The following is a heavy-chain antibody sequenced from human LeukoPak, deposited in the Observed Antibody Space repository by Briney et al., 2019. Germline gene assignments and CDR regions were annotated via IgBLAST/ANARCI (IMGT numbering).Heavy chain of an antibody. CDR1: GGSISSGSYD. CDR3: ARGPHHYYDSSGYYEYCQH. D-gene: IGHD3-22*01. CDR2: IYYSGST. Sequence: PSQTLSLTGTVSGGSISSGSYDWSWIRQHPGKGRERIGYIYYSGSTYYNPSLKSRITISVDTSKNQFSLKLSSVTAAATAVYYCARGPHHYYDSSGYYEYCQHWGQGTLVTVSS. J-gene: IGHJ1*01. V-gene: IGHV4-31*03.